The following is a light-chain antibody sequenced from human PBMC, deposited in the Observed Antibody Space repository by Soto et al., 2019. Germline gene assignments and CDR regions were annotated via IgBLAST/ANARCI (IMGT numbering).Light chain of an antibody. V-gene: IGKV3-15*01. J-gene: IGKJ2*01. Sequence: EIVMTQSPATLSVSPGERATLSCRASQSVSSTLAWYQQKPGHSPRLLIYGASTRATGIPDRFSGSGSGTEFTIAISSLQSEDFAVYYCQQYSDWPYTFGQGTKLEIK. CDR1: QSVSST. CDR3: QQYSDWPYT. CDR2: GAS.